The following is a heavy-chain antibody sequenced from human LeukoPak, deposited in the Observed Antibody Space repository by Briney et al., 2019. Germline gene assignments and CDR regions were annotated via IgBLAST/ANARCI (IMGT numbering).Heavy chain of an antibody. CDR1: GGTFSSYA. Sequence: SVKVSCKASGGTFSSYAISWVRQAPGQGLEWMGGIIPIFGTANYAQKFRGRVTITADESMSTAYMELSSLRSEDTAVYYCARSQRAGYNVYHFDYWGQETLVTVSS. V-gene: IGHV1-69*01. D-gene: IGHD5-24*01. CDR3: ARSQRAGYNVYHFDY. J-gene: IGHJ4*02. CDR2: IIPIFGTA.